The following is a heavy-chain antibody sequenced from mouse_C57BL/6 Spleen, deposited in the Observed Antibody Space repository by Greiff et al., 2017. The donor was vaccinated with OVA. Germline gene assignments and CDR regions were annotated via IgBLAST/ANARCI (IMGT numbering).Heavy chain of an antibody. V-gene: IGHV2-5*01. CDR2: IWRGGST. CDR1: GFSLTSYG. CDR3: AKKEVNWGWFAY. Sequence: QVQLQQSGPGLVQPSQSLSITCTVSGFSLTSYGVHWVRQSPGKGLEWLGVIWRGGSTAYTAAFMSSLSITKDNSKSQVFFKMNSLQADDTAIYYCAKKEVNWGWFAYWGQGTLVTVSA. D-gene: IGHD4-1*01. J-gene: IGHJ3*01.